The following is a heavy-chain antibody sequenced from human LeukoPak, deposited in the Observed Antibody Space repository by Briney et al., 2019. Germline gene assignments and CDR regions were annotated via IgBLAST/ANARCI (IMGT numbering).Heavy chain of an antibody. V-gene: IGHV4-59*01. CDR2: TYYSAST. D-gene: IGHD4-11*01. Sequence: KPSETLSLTCTVSGDPISGFDWAWIRQPPGKGLEWIGYTYYSASTNYNPSLKSRVTISSDTSKKQFSLKMSSVTAADTAVYCCARGQMTAVPLLDYWGQGALVTVSS. J-gene: IGHJ4*02. CDR3: ARGQMTAVPLLDY. CDR1: GDPISGFD.